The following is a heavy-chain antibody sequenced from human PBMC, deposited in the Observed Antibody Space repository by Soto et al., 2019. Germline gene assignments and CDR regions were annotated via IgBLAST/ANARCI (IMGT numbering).Heavy chain of an antibody. J-gene: IGHJ5*02. CDR3: ARAWYYYGSGSYYFNSWAKGLLDP. CDR1: GGSFSGYY. Sequence: SETLSLTCAVYGGSFSGYYWSWIRQPPGKGLEWIGEINHSGSTNYNPSLKSRVTISVDTSKNQFSLKLSSVTAADTAVYYCARAWYYYGSGSYYFNSWAKGLLDPWGQGTLVTVSS. D-gene: IGHD3-10*01. V-gene: IGHV4-34*01. CDR2: INHSGST.